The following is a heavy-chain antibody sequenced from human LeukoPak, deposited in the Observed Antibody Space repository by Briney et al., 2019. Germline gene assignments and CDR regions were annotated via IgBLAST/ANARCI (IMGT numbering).Heavy chain of an antibody. CDR1: GYSFADYH. V-gene: IGHV1-2*02. Sequence: ASVKVSCKASGYSFADYHILWVRQAPGQGLEWMGWIHPDGRDTNYAQKFQGRMTMTTDTSITTAYMELNRVTSDDTAIYYCSGHYGPGPVWGQGTLVTASS. CDR2: IHPDGRDT. D-gene: IGHD3-10*01. CDR3: SGHYGPGPV. J-gene: IGHJ4*02.